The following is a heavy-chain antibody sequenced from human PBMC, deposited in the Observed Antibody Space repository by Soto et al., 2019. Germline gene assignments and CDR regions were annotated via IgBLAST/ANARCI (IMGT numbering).Heavy chain of an antibody. CDR3: ARGRGYCSSTSCYWGNWFDP. J-gene: IGHJ5*02. CDR2: IIPIFGTA. CDR1: GGTFSSYA. D-gene: IGHD2-2*01. Sequence: QVQLVQSGAEVKKPGSSVKVSCKASGGTFSSYAISWVRQAPGQGLEWMGGIIPIFGTANYAQKFQGRVTITADKFTSIAYMELRSLRSDDTAVYYCARGRGYCSSTSCYWGNWFDPWGQGTLVTVSS. V-gene: IGHV1-69*06.